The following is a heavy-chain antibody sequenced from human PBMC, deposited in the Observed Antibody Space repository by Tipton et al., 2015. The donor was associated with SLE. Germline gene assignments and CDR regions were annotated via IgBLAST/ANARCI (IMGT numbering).Heavy chain of an antibody. V-gene: IGHV4-39*01. D-gene: IGHD2-8*02. CDR2: IYYSGST. J-gene: IGHJ3*02. Sequence: TLSLTCTVSGGSISSGGYYWSWIRQPPGKGLEWIGSIYYSGSTYYNPSLKSRVTISVDTSKNQFSLKLSSVTATDTAVYYCASPLAVLVDDAFDIWGQGTMVTVSS. CDR3: ASPLAVLVDDAFDI. CDR1: GGSISSGGYY.